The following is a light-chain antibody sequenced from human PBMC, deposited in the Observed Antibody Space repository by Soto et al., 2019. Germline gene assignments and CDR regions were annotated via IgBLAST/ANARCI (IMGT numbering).Light chain of an antibody. V-gene: IGKV1-9*01. CDR2: AAS. Sequence: DIQLTQSPSFLSASVGDRVTITCRASQGISSYLAWYQQKPGKAPKFLFYAASTLQSGVPSRFSGSGSGTEFTLTISSLQPEDFATYYCQGLNDYPITFGQGTRLEIK. CDR3: QGLNDYPIT. CDR1: QGISSY. J-gene: IGKJ5*01.